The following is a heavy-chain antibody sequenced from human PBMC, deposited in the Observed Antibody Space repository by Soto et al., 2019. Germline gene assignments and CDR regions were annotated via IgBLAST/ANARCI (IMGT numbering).Heavy chain of an antibody. CDR3: ARGGIAAAGTGGWGYYYGMDV. CDR1: GGSFSGYY. Sequence: PSETLSLTCAVYGGSFSGYYWSWIRQPPGKGLEWIGEINHSGSTNYNPSLKSRVTISVDTSKNQFSLKLSPVTAADTAVYYCARGGIAAAGTGGWGYYYGMDVWGQGTTVTVSS. J-gene: IGHJ6*02. D-gene: IGHD6-13*01. V-gene: IGHV4-34*01. CDR2: INHSGST.